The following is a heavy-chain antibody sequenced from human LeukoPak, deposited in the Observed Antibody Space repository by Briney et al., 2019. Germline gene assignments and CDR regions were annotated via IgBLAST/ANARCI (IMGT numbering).Heavy chain of an antibody. V-gene: IGHV4-59*01. Sequence: SETLSLTCNVSGGSIRGYYWSWIRQPPGKGLEWIGYIYSSGSTNYNPSLKSRVTMSVDTSKNQFSLKVSSVTAADTAVYYSAXXXXXGSQAYFYYMDVWGKGTTVTIFS. CDR3: AXXXXXGSQAYFYYMDV. J-gene: IGHJ6*03. D-gene: IGHD3-10*01. CDR1: GGSIRGYY. CDR2: IYSSGST.